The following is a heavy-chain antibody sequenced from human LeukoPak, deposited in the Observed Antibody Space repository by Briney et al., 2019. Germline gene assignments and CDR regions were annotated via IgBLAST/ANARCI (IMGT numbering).Heavy chain of an antibody. J-gene: IGHJ4*02. V-gene: IGHV3-66*02. CDR1: GFTFSNYW. D-gene: IGHD3/OR15-3a*01. Sequence: GGSLRLSCAASGFTFSNYWMSWVRQAPGKGLEWVSVIYSDASTYYADSVKGRFTISRDNSKNTLYLQMNSLRGEDTAVYYCAREGDQWGLAPDYYFDYWGQGTLVTVSS. CDR3: AREGDQWGLAPDYYFDY. CDR2: IYSDAST.